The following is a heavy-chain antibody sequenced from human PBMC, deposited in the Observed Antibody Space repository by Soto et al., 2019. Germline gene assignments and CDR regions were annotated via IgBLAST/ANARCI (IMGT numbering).Heavy chain of an antibody. Sequence: SETLSLTCTVSGGSISSGDYYWSWIRQPPGKGLEWIGYIYYSGSTYFNPSLKSRVTISVDTSKNQFSLKLSSVTAADTAVYYCARERPDGSRLDPWGQGTLVTVSS. CDR3: ARERPDGSRLDP. CDR2: IYYSGST. V-gene: IGHV4-30-4*01. CDR1: GGSISSGDYY. J-gene: IGHJ5*02. D-gene: IGHD6-13*01.